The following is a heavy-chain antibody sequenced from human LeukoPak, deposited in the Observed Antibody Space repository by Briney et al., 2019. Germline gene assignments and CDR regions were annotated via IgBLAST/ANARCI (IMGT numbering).Heavy chain of an antibody. CDR1: GFTFSSYS. V-gene: IGHV3-21*01. CDR2: ISSSSSYI. Sequence: PGGSLRLSCAASGFTFSSYSMNWVRQAPGKGLEWVSSISSSSSYIYYADSVKGRFTISRDNAKNSLYLQMNSLRAEDTAVYYCTRHKSWDAYYYDSSGHFDIWGRGTMVTVSS. J-gene: IGHJ3*02. CDR3: TRHKSWDAYYYDSSGHFDI. D-gene: IGHD3-22*01.